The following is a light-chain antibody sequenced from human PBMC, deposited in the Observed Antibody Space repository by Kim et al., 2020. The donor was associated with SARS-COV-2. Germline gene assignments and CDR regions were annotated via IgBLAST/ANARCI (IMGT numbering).Light chain of an antibody. V-gene: IGLV3-19*01. CDR2: GKS. CDR1: VLRSYY. Sequence: ALGQTVRITCQGDVLRSYYATWYQQKPGQAPILVIYGKSNRPSGIPDRFSGSSSGNTASLTITGTQAGDEADYYCNSRDSNDNVVFGGGTQLTVL. CDR3: NSRDSNDNVV. J-gene: IGLJ2*01.